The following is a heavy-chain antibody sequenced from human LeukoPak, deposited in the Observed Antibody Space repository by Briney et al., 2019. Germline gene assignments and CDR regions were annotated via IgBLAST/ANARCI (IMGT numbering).Heavy chain of an antibody. CDR1: GFPFSSYD. CDR3: AKGLGITISSPYTGV. D-gene: IGHD3-9*01. Sequence: GGSLRLSCAASGFPFSSYDMHWVRQATGKGLEWVADIWYDGSNKYYADSVKGRFSISSDNSKNTLYLQMNSLVAEHTAVYYCAKGLGITISSPYTGVWGKGTTVTVSS. V-gene: IGHV3-33*06. J-gene: IGHJ6*03. CDR2: IWYDGSNK.